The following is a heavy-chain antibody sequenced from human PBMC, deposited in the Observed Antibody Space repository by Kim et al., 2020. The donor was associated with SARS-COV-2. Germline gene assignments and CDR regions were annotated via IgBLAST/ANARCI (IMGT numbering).Heavy chain of an antibody. CDR3: ARVSPYYYDSSGPKQYYFDY. Sequence: SVKVSCKASGGTFSSYAISWVRQAPGQGLEWRGGIIPIFGTANYAQKFQGRVTITADESTSTAYMELSSLRSEDTAVYYCARVSPYYYDSSGPKQYYFDYWGQGTLVTVSS. D-gene: IGHD3-22*01. CDR1: GGTFSSYA. J-gene: IGHJ4*02. CDR2: IIPIFGTA. V-gene: IGHV1-69*13.